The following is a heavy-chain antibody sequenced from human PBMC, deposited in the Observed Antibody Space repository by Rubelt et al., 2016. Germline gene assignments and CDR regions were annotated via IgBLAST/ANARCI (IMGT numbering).Heavy chain of an antibody. Sequence: QVQLVQSGAEVKKPGASVQVSCKASGYTFTNYGMHWVRQAPGHRLEWMGWLDAGNGDTKYSQKLKDRVSSTRDASANTAYMELSSLRSEDTAVFYCARANHGDYEDYWGQGTLVTVSS. CDR2: LDAGNGDT. V-gene: IGHV1-3*01. CDR1: GYTFTNYG. J-gene: IGHJ4*02. D-gene: IGHD4-17*01. CDR3: ARANHGDYEDY.